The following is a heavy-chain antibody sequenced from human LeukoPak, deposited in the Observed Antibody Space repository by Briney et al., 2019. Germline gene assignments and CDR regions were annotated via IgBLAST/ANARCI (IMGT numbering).Heavy chain of an antibody. V-gene: IGHV1-2*06. CDR1: GYTFTGYY. CDR3: ARDLQPALRFLEWSGAIYYYYYGMDV. J-gene: IGHJ6*02. D-gene: IGHD3-3*01. Sequence: ASVKVSCTASGYTFTGYYMHWVRQAPGQGLEWMGRINPNSGGTNYAQKFQGRVTMTRDTSISTAYMELSRLRSDDTAVYYCARDLQPALRFLEWSGAIYYYYYGMDVWGQGTTVTVSS. CDR2: INPNSGGT.